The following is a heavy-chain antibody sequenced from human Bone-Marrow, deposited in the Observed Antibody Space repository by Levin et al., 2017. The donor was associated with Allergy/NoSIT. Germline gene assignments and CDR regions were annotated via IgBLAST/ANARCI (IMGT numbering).Heavy chain of an antibody. CDR3: ARECCSSTSCPGRGIYYYYYYYMDV. J-gene: IGHJ6*03. V-gene: IGHV3-33*01. Sequence: GGSLRLSCAASGFTFSSYGMHWVRQAPGKGLEWVAVIWYDGSNKYYADSVKGRFTISRDNSKNTLYLQMNSLRAEDTAVYYCARECCSSTSCPGRGIYYYYYYYMDVWGKGTTVTVSS. CDR2: IWYDGSNK. D-gene: IGHD2-2*01. CDR1: GFTFSSYG.